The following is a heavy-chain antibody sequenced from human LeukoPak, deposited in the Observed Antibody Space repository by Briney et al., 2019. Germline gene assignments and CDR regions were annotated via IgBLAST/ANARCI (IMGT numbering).Heavy chain of an antibody. Sequence: GGSLRLSCAASGFTFSSYWMNWVRQAPGKGLVWVSRIASDGSSTTYADSVKGRFSISRDNAKNTLYLQMNSLRAEDTAVYYCARWHGLQSLDYWGQGTLVTVSS. CDR3: ARWHGLQSLDY. V-gene: IGHV3-74*01. J-gene: IGHJ4*02. CDR2: IASDGSST. D-gene: IGHD4-11*01. CDR1: GFTFSSYW.